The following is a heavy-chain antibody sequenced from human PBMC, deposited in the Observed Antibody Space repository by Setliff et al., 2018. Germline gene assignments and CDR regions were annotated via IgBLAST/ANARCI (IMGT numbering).Heavy chain of an antibody. CDR3: ARGPCSSTSCYAAY. Sequence: SETLSLTCAVYGGSFSGYYWSWIRQPPGKGLEWIGEINHSGSTNYNTSLKSRVTISVDTSKNQFSLKVNSVTAADTAVYYCARGPCSSTSCYAAYWGQGTLVTVSS. CDR1: GGSFSGYY. V-gene: IGHV4-34*01. D-gene: IGHD2-2*01. CDR2: INHSGST. J-gene: IGHJ4*02.